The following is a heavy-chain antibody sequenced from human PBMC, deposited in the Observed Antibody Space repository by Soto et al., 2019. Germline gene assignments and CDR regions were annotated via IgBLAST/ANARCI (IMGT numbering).Heavy chain of an antibody. D-gene: IGHD3-10*01. CDR1: GGSMSSGVYY. Sequence: SETLSLTCTVSGGSMSSGVYYWSWIRQHPGKGLEWIGYIYYSGSTYYNPSLKSRVTISVDSSKNQFSLKMSSGTAADTAEYYCAHDVSRFETYIAYGAQGTLVPVS. CDR3: AHDVSRFETYIAY. CDR2: IYYSGST. J-gene: IGHJ4*02. V-gene: IGHV4-31*03.